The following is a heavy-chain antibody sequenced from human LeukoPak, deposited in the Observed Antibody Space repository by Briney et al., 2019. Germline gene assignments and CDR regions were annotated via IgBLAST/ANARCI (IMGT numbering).Heavy chain of an antibody. CDR1: GYSFTGYF. J-gene: IGHJ4*02. D-gene: IGHD3-3*01. V-gene: IGHV1-2*02. CDR3: STAFGVVDFDY. Sequence: GASVKVSCRASGYSFTGYFIHWVRQAPGQGLEWMGWINPNSGGTNYAQKFQGRVTMTRDTSISTAYMELSRLTSDDTAVYFCSTAFGVVDFDYWGQGTLVTVSS. CDR2: INPNSGGT.